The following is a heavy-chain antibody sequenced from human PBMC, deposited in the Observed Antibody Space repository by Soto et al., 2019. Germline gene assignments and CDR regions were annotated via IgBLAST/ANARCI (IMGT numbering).Heavy chain of an antibody. CDR2: INHSGST. D-gene: IGHD3-10*01. J-gene: IGHJ4*02. CDR1: GGSFSGYY. Sequence: SETLSLTCAVYGGSFSGYYWSWIRQPPGKGLEWIGEINHSGSTNYNPSLKSRVTISVDTSKNQFSLKLSSVTAADTAVYYCARSHHYYGSESYYFDYWGQGTLVTVSS. CDR3: ARSHHYYGSESYYFDY. V-gene: IGHV4-34*01.